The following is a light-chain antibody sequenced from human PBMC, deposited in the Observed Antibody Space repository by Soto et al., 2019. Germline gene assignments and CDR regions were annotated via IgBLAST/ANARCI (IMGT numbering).Light chain of an antibody. Sequence: QSALTQPASVSGSPGQSITISCTGTSSDVGGYKFVSWYQQFPGKAPKLIIYEVSHRPSGISNRFSGSRSGSAASLTISSLQVEDEADYFCSSYTSSSAVIFGGGTQLTVL. CDR1: SSDVGGYKF. V-gene: IGLV2-14*01. CDR3: SSYTSSSAVI. CDR2: EVS. J-gene: IGLJ2*01.